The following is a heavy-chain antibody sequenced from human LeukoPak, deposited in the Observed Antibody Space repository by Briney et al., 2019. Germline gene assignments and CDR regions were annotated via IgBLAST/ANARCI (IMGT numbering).Heavy chain of an antibody. J-gene: IGHJ5*02. CDR1: GYTFTGYY. Sequence: ASVKVSCKASGYTFTGYYMHWVRQTPGQGLEWMGWISAYNGNTNYAQKFQGRVTMTTDTSTSTAYMELRSLRSDDTAVYYCARRIEGPYDSSGYYTGENWFDPWGQGTLVTVSS. D-gene: IGHD3-22*01. CDR3: ARRIEGPYDSSGYYTGENWFDP. V-gene: IGHV1-18*04. CDR2: ISAYNGNT.